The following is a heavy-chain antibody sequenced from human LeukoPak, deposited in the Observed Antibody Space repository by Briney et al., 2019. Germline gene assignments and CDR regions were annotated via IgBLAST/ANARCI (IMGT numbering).Heavy chain of an antibody. D-gene: IGHD1/OR15-1a*01. J-gene: IGHJ4*02. Sequence: GGSLRLSCTASGLSFSGQWMNWVRQSPGQGLEWVANIKYDGSEKYYVDSVKGRFTITREDAKNSLSLQMDSVRPEDTAVYYCAFNNNFKYWGQGTLVIVSS. CDR2: IKYDGSEK. CDR3: AFNNNFKY. CDR1: GLSFSGQW. V-gene: IGHV3-7*01.